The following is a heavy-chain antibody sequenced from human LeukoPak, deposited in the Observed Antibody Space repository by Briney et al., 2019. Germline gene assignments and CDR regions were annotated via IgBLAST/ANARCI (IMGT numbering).Heavy chain of an antibody. CDR3: ARVVYYDSSGYFLNAFDI. Sequence: SETLSLTCTVSGYSISSGYYWGWIRQPPGKGLEWIGSIYHSGSTYYNPSLKSRVTISVDTSKNQFSLKLRSVTAADTAVYYCARVVYYDSSGYFLNAFDIWGQGTMATVSS. CDR2: IYHSGST. V-gene: IGHV4-38-2*02. D-gene: IGHD3-22*01. CDR1: GYSISSGYY. J-gene: IGHJ3*02.